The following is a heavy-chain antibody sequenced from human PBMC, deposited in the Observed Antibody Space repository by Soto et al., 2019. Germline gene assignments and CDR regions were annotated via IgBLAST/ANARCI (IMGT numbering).Heavy chain of an antibody. D-gene: IGHD4-17*01. CDR2: IYSAGST. CDR1: GLTVSSSY. CDR3: ARPLFKYGDFRHFSY. V-gene: IGHV3-53*01. Sequence: PGGSLRLSCAASGLTVSSSYMGWVRQAPGKGLQWVSVIYSAGSTYYANSVKGRFTISRDISTNMVYLQMSSLTDEDTAMYYCARPLFKYGDFRHFSYWGQGTQVTVSS. J-gene: IGHJ4*02.